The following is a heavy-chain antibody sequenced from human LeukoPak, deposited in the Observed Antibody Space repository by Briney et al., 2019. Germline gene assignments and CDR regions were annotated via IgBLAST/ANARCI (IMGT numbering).Heavy chain of an antibody. V-gene: IGHV1-46*01. CDR2: INPSGGST. Sequence: ASLKVSFQASGYTFTSYYIHWGRHAPGQRLEWMGIINPSGGSTSYAQKFQGRVTMIRDTSTSTVYMELSSLRSEDTAVYYCASSRDSSGKLDDYWGQGTLVTVSS. CDR1: GYTFTSYY. CDR3: ASSRDSSGKLDDY. D-gene: IGHD3-22*01. J-gene: IGHJ4*02.